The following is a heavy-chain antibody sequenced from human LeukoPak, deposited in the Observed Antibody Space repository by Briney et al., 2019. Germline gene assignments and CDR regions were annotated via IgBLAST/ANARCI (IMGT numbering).Heavy chain of an antibody. CDR2: ISSSSSYI. J-gene: IGHJ4*02. CDR3: ARGRRYYDSSGYYYYY. Sequence: GGSLRLSCAASGFTFSSYVMSWVRQAPGKGLEWVSSISSSSSYIYYADSVKGRFTISRDNAKNSLYLQMNSLRAEDTAVYYCARGRRYYDSSGYYYYYWGQGTLVTVSX. D-gene: IGHD3-22*01. CDR1: GFTFSSYV. V-gene: IGHV3-21*01.